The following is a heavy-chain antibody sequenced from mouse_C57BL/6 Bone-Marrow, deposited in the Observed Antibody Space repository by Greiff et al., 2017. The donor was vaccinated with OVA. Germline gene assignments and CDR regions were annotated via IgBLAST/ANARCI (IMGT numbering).Heavy chain of an antibody. V-gene: IGHV5-12*01. CDR3: ASTLLPFYWYFDV. CDR1: GFTFSDYY. J-gene: IGHJ1*03. CDR2: ISNGGGST. Sequence: EVKLMESGGGLVQPGGSLKLSCAASGFTFSDYYMYWVRQTPEKRLEWVAYISNGGGSTYYPDTVKGRFTISRDNAKNTLYLQMSRLKSEDTAMYYCASTLLPFYWYFDVWGTGTTVTVSS. D-gene: IGHD2-1*01.